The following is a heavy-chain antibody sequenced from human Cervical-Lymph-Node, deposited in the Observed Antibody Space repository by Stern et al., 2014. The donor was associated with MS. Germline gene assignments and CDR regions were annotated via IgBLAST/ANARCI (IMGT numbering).Heavy chain of an antibody. J-gene: IGHJ4*02. V-gene: IGHV3-33*01. D-gene: IGHD1-26*01. CDR3: ARGGGIVGATTLDY. Sequence: VQLLESGGGVVQPGRSLRLSCAASGFTFSYYGMHWVRQAPGKGLEWVAVIWYDGSNKYYADSVKGRFTISRDNSKNTLYLQMNSLRAEDTAVYYCARGGGIVGATTLDYWGQGTLVTVSS. CDR2: IWYDGSNK. CDR1: GFTFSYYG.